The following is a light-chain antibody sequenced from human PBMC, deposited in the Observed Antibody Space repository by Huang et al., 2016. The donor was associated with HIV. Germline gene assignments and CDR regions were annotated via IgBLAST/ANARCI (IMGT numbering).Light chain of an antibody. V-gene: IGKV3-20*01. Sequence: EIVLTQSPGTLSLSPGERATLSCRASLSVSSNYLAWYRQRPGQAPRLLIYGASSRAAGIPDRVSGSGSGTDFILSISRLEPEDFAVYYCQQYGSSPPGLTFGGGTKVEIK. CDR2: GAS. CDR3: QQYGSSPPGLT. CDR1: LSVSSNY. J-gene: IGKJ4*01.